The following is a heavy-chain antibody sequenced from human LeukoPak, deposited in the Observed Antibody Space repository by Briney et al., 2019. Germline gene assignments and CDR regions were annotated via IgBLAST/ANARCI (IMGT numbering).Heavy chain of an antibody. Sequence: GGSLRLSCAASGFTFSSYAMSWVRQAPGKGLEWISAISGSGGSTYYADSVKGRFTISRDNSKNTLYLQMNSLRAEDTAVYYCAKDDQFRGELLLLTLDYWGQGTLVTVSS. CDR1: GFTFSSYA. V-gene: IGHV3-23*01. J-gene: IGHJ4*02. CDR2: ISGSGGST. D-gene: IGHD1-26*01. CDR3: AKDDQFRGELLLLTLDY.